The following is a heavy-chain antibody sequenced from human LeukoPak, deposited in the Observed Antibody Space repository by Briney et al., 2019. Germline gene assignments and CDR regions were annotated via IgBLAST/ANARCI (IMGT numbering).Heavy chain of an antibody. CDR1: GFTFSSYA. Sequence: PGGSLRLSCAASGFTFSSYAMSWVRQAPGKGLEWVSAISGSGGSTSYADSVKGRFTNSRDNAKNTLYLQMNSLRAEDTAVYYCARVRDSGSSWYEWAFDIWGQGTMVTVSS. CDR3: ARVRDSGSSWYEWAFDI. CDR2: ISGSGGST. J-gene: IGHJ3*02. D-gene: IGHD6-13*01. V-gene: IGHV3-23*01.